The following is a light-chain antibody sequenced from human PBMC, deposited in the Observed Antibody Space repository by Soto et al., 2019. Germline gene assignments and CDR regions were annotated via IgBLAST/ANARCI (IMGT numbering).Light chain of an antibody. CDR2: EDS. J-gene: IGLJ1*01. CDR1: RNDVGNYNL. Sequence: QSVLTQPASVSGFPGQSITVSCTGSRNDVGNYNLVSWYQQSPGQAPKLLIYEDSKRPSGVSDRFSGSKSGDTASLTISGLQTEDEPDYYCCSYTGGSTAYVFGTGTKV. CDR3: CSYTGGSTAYV. V-gene: IGLV2-23*01.